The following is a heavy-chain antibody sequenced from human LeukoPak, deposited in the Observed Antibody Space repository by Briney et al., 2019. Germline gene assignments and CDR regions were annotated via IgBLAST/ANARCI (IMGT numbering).Heavy chain of an antibody. Sequence: ASVKVSCKASGYTFTSYGISWVRQAPGQGLEWMGRIIPILGIANYAQKFQGRVTITADKSTSTAYLELSSLRSEDTAVYYCARVGAYHYDSSGYSNPPGWGQGTLVTVSS. CDR2: IIPILGIA. V-gene: IGHV1-69*04. CDR3: ARVGAYHYDSSGYSNPPG. J-gene: IGHJ4*02. D-gene: IGHD3-22*01. CDR1: GYTFTSYG.